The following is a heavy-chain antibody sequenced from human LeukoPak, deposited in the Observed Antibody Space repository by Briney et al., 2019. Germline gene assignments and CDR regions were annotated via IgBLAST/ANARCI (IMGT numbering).Heavy chain of an antibody. Sequence: SETLSLTCTVSGGSISSSSYYWGWIRQPPGKGLEWIGSIYYSGSTYYSPSLKSRVTISVDTSKNQFSLKLSSVTAADTAVYYCARAEGGYPSGYFDYWGQGTLVTVSS. D-gene: IGHD3-10*01. J-gene: IGHJ4*02. V-gene: IGHV4-39*07. CDR2: IYYSGST. CDR1: GGSISSSSYY. CDR3: ARAEGGYPSGYFDY.